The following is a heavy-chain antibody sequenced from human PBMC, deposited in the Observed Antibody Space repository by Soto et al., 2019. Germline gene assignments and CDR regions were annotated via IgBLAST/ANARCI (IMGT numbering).Heavy chain of an antibody. Sequence: EVQLVESGGGLVQPGGSLRVTCAASGFTLSNYSMNWVRQTPGKGLEWVSYIGTSSGATYYADSVKGRFTISRDNAKNSLYLQMNSLRAEDTAVYYCARDALLWFGESFYYYFLDVWGKGTTVTVSS. D-gene: IGHD3-10*01. CDR3: ARDALLWFGESFYYYFLDV. J-gene: IGHJ6*03. CDR2: IGTSSGAT. CDR1: GFTLSNYS. V-gene: IGHV3-48*01.